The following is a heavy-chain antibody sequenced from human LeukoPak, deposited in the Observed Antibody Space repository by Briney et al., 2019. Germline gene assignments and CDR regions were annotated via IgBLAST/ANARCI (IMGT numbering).Heavy chain of an antibody. CDR1: GFTFSSYS. CDR2: ISGSGDST. Sequence: PGGSLRLSCAASGFTFSSYSMNWVRQAPGKGPEWVSGISGSGDSTSYADSVKGRFTIYRDNSKNTLYLQMNSLRADDTAIYYCAKNWKDLYFDYWGQGTLVTVSS. D-gene: IGHD1-1*01. CDR3: AKNWKDLYFDY. J-gene: IGHJ4*02. V-gene: IGHV3-23*01.